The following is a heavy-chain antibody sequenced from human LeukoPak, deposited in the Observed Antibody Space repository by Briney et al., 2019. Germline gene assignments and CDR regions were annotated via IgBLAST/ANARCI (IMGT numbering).Heavy chain of an antibody. Sequence: GGSLRLSCAASGFTFSSYSMNWVRQAPGKGLGWVSSISSSSSYIYYADSVKGRFTISRDNAKNSLYLQMNSLRAEDTAVYYCARDSPYGGYFDLWGRGTLVTVSS. J-gene: IGHJ2*01. D-gene: IGHD4-17*01. CDR3: ARDSPYGGYFDL. CDR1: GFTFSSYS. CDR2: ISSSSSYI. V-gene: IGHV3-21*01.